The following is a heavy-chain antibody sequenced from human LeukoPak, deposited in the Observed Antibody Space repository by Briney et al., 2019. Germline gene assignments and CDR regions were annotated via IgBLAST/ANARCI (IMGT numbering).Heavy chain of an antibody. CDR1: GYTFTSYD. J-gene: IGHJ5*02. Sequence: ASVKVSCKASGYTFTSYDINWVRQATGQGLEWMGWMNPNSGNTGYAQKFQGRVTMTRNTSISTAYMELSSLRSEDTAVYYCARDLGTKKNWFDPWGQETLVTVSS. V-gene: IGHV1-8*02. CDR3: ARDLGTKKNWFDP. CDR2: MNPNSGNT. D-gene: IGHD1/OR15-1a*01.